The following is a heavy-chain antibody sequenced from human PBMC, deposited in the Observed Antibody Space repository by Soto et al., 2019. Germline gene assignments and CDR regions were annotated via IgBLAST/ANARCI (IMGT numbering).Heavy chain of an antibody. CDR2: IIPIFGTA. CDR3: ARDGITMVRGVRKYYYGMDV. J-gene: IGHJ6*02. CDR1: GGTFSSYA. V-gene: IGHV1-69*13. Sequence: SVKVSCKASGGTFSSYAISWVRQAPGQGLEWMGGIIPIFGTANYAQKFQGRVTITADESTSTAYMELSSLRSEDTAVYYCARDGITMVRGVRKYYYGMDVWGQGTTVTVSS. D-gene: IGHD3-10*01.